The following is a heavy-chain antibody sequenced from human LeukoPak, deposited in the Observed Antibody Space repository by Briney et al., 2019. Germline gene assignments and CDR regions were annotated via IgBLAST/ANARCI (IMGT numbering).Heavy chain of an antibody. Sequence: SETLSLTCTVSGYSISSGYYWGWIRQPPGRGLEWIGSIYHSGTSYYNPSLKSRVTISVDTSKNQFSLNLSSVTAADTAVYYCARDLGQYYDRGTLSAFDIWGQGTMVTVSS. CDR2: IYHSGTS. D-gene: IGHD3-16*01. CDR1: GYSISSGYY. CDR3: ARDLGQYYDRGTLSAFDI. V-gene: IGHV4-38-2*02. J-gene: IGHJ3*02.